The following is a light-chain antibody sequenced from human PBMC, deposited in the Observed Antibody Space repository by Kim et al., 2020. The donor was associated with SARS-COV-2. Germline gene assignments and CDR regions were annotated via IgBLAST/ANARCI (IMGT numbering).Light chain of an antibody. V-gene: IGLV3-1*01. Sequence: SYELTQPPSVSVSPGQTASITCSGEKLEDKFACWYQQKPGQSPVLVIYQDAKRPSGIPERFSGSNSGNTATLTISGAQAMDEADYYCQEWDSSTVVFGGGTQLTVL. CDR2: QDA. CDR3: QEWDSSTVV. J-gene: IGLJ2*01. CDR1: KLEDKF.